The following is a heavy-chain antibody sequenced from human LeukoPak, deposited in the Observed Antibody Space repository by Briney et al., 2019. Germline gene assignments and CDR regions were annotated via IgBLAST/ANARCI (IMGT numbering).Heavy chain of an antibody. D-gene: IGHD1-26*01. Sequence: PSETLSLTCTVSGGSISSYSWSWIRQPPGKGLEWIGYIYHSGTSYYNPSLKSRVTISVDKSRNQFSLQLRSVTAADTAVYYCARVRSPWDAFDIWGQGTMVTVSS. CDR1: GGSISSYS. J-gene: IGHJ3*02. V-gene: IGHV4-30-2*01. CDR3: ARVRSPWDAFDI. CDR2: IYHSGTS.